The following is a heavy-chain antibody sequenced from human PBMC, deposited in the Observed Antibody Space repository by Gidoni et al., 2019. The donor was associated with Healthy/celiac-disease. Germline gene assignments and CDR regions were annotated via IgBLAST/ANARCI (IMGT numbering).Heavy chain of an antibody. CDR3: ATILEDSSSPHYGMDV. CDR2: IIPIFGTA. CDR1: GGTFSSYA. Sequence: QVQLVQSGAEVKKPGSSVKVSCKASGGTFSSYAISWVRQAPGHGLEWKGGIIPIFGTANYAQKFQGRVTITADESTSTAYMELSSLRSEDTAVYYCATILEDSSSPHYGMDVWGQGTTVTVSS. D-gene: IGHD6-6*01. J-gene: IGHJ6*02. V-gene: IGHV1-69*01.